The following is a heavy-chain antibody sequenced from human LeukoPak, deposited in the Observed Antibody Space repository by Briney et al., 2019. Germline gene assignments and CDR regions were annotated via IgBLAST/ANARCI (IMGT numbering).Heavy chain of an antibody. CDR2: IYYSGST. CDR3: ARRRNYYDSSGYYLAFFDY. CDR1: GGSFSGYY. D-gene: IGHD3-22*01. V-gene: IGHV4-39*01. J-gene: IGHJ4*02. Sequence: SETLSLTCAVYGGSFSGYYWGWIRQPPGKGLEWIGSIYYSGSTYYNPSLKSRVTISVDTSKNQFSLKLSSVTAADTAVYYCARRRNYYDSSGYYLAFFDYWGQGTLVTVSS.